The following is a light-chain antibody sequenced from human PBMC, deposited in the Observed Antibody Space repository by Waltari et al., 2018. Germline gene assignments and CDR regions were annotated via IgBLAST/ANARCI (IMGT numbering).Light chain of an antibody. J-gene: IGKJ1*01. CDR3: QQFNSYSPVT. V-gene: IGKV1-5*03. CDR1: QSISNW. CDR2: KAS. Sequence: DIQMTQSPSTLSASVGDRVTITCRASQSISNWLAWYQQKPGEAPNLLIHKASSLESGVPSRFSGSGSGTEFTLTISSLQPEDFATYYCQQFNSYSPVTFGQGTKVEIK.